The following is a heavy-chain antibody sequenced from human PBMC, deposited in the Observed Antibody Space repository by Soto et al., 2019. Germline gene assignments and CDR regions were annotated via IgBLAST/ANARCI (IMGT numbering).Heavy chain of an antibody. CDR3: ARDRSYDSSAYYGGFDS. V-gene: IGHV1-46*01. CDR2: INPSTGST. J-gene: IGHJ4*02. CDR1: GYTFTNYY. Sequence: ASVKVSCKASGYTFTNYYIHWVRQAPGQGLEWMGIINPSTGSTTYAQKFQGRVTLTRDTSTSTVYMDLSSLRSEDTAVYYCARDRSYDSSAYYGGFDSWGQGTLVTVSS. D-gene: IGHD3-22*01.